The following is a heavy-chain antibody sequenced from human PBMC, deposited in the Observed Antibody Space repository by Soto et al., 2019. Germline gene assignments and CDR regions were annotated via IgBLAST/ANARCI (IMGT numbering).Heavy chain of an antibody. D-gene: IGHD2-2*01. V-gene: IGHV3-9*01. Sequence: EVQLVESGGGLVQPGRSLRLSCAASGFTFENYAMHWVRQAPGKGLEWVSGISWHSGNLGYADSVRGRFTISRDNAKNSLYLHMNSLRPEDTGLYYCAKDKVHSTSEHSFDYWGKAPLVTVSS. CDR3: AKDKVHSTSEHSFDY. CDR2: ISWHSGNL. J-gene: IGHJ4*02. CDR1: GFTFENYA.